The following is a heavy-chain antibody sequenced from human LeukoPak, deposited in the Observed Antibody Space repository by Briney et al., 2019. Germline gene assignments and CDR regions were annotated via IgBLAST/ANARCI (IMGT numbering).Heavy chain of an antibody. CDR1: GDSVSSNTAT. V-gene: IGHV6-1*01. Sequence: QTLSLTCAISGDSVSSNTATWNWIRQSPSRGLEWLGRTYYRSMWNSDYAPSVKSRITINPDTSKNQVSLLLSSVTPDDTAVYYCTRDRAIWGQGTMVTVAS. CDR2: TYYRSMWNS. CDR3: TRDRAI. J-gene: IGHJ3*02.